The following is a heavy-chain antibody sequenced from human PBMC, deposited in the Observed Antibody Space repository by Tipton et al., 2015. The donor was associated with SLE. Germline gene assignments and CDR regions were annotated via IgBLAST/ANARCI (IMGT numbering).Heavy chain of an antibody. CDR3: AGGFYYGSGTFSDFEY. Sequence: LRLSCSVSGGSISHFYWSWIRQPPGKGLEWIAYIYYSGTTNYNPSLKSRVSISVDTSKNHFSLNLYSVTAADTAVYYCAGGFYYGSGTFSDFEYWGQGTLATVSS. J-gene: IGHJ4*02. V-gene: IGHV4-59*01. CDR2: IYYSGTT. D-gene: IGHD3-10*01. CDR1: GGSISHFY.